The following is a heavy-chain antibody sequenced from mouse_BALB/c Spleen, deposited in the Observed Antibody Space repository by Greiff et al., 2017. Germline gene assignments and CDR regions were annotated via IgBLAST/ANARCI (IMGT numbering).Heavy chain of an antibody. CDR1: GFSLTSYG. CDR3: ARNGAYYYGSTYYAMDY. J-gene: IGHJ4*01. V-gene: IGHV2-2*02. D-gene: IGHD1-1*01. CDR2: IWSGGST. Sequence: VQLVESGPGLVQPSQSLSITCTVSGFSLTSYGVHWVRQSPGKGLEWLGVIWSGGSTDYNAAFISRLSISKDNSKSQVFFKMNSLQANDTAIYYCARNGAYYYGSTYYAMDYWGQGTSVTVSS.